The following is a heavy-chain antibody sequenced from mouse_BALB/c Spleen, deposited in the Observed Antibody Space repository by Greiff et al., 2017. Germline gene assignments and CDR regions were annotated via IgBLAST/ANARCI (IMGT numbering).Heavy chain of an antibody. CDR3: ARDRGNYGSPFAY. V-gene: IGHV5-6-3*01. D-gene: IGHD1-1*01. CDR2: INSNGGST. CDR1: GFTFSSYG. Sequence: EVQGVESGGGLVQPGGSLKLSCAASGFTFSSYGMSWVRQTPDKRLELVATINSNGGSTYYPDSVKGRFTISRDNAKNTLYLQMSSLKSEDTAMYYCARDRGNYGSPFAYWGQGTLVTVSA. J-gene: IGHJ3*01.